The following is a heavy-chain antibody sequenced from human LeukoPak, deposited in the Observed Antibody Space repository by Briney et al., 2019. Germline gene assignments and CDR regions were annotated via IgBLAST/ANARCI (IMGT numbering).Heavy chain of an antibody. J-gene: IGHJ4*02. CDR2: ISGSGGST. CDR1: GFTFSSYA. CDR3: AKGTGYCSSTSCRKYFDY. D-gene: IGHD2-2*01. V-gene: IGHV3-23*01. Sequence: GGSLRLFCAASGFTFSSYAMSWVRQAPGKGLEWVSAISGSGGSTYYADSVKGRFTISRDNSKNTLYLQMNSLRAEDTAVYYCAKGTGYCSSTSCRKYFDYWGQGTLVTVSS.